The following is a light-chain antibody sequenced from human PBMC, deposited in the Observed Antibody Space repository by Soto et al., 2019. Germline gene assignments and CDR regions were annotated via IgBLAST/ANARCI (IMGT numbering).Light chain of an antibody. Sequence: EILLTQSPSTLSLSPGERATLSCRASQSVSSYLAWYQQKPGQAPRLLIYDASNRATGIPARFSGSGSGTDFTLTISSLAPEDFAVYYCQQRSNWPWTFGQGTKVDIK. CDR1: QSVSSY. V-gene: IGKV3-11*01. CDR2: DAS. CDR3: QQRSNWPWT. J-gene: IGKJ1*01.